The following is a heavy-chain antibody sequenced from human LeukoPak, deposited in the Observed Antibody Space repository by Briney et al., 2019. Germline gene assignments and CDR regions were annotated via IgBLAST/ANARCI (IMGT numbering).Heavy chain of an antibody. V-gene: IGHV3-23*01. CDR3: ANLLPAAKIGRTFDY. D-gene: IGHD2-2*01. CDR2: ISGSGGST. J-gene: IGHJ4*02. Sequence: PGGSLRLSCAASGFTFSSYAMSWVRQAPGKGLEWVSAISGSGGSTYYADSVKGRFTISRDNSKNTLYLQMNSLRAEDTAVYYCANLLPAAKIGRTFDYWGQGTLVTVSS. CDR1: GFTFSSYA.